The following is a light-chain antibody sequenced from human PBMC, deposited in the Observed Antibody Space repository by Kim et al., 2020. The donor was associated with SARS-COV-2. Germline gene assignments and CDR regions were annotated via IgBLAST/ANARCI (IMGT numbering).Light chain of an antibody. CDR1: QSVSSN. V-gene: IGKV3-15*01. CDR3: QQYNNWPLT. CDR2: GAS. J-gene: IGKJ4*01. Sequence: VSQGERATLSCRASQSVSSNLAWYQQKPGQAPRLLIYGASTGATGIPARFSGSGSGTEFTLTISSLQSEDLAVYYCQQYNNWPLTFGGGTKVDIK.